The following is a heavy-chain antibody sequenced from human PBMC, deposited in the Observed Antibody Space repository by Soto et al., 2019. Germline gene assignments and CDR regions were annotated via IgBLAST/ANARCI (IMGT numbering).Heavy chain of an antibody. D-gene: IGHD1-1*01. CDR1: GFTFSSYG. CDR3: AKALTNATY. J-gene: IGHJ4*02. V-gene: IGHV3-30*18. CDR2: ISYDGSNK. Sequence: QVQLVESGGGVVQPGRSLRLSCAASGFTFSSYGMHWVRQAPGKGLEWVAVISYDGSNKYYADSVKGRFTISRDNSKNTLYLPMNSLRAEDTAVYYCAKALTNATYWGQGTLVTVSS.